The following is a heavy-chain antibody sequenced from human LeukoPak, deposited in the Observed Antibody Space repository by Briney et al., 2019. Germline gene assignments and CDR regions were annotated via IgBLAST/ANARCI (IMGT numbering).Heavy chain of an antibody. D-gene: IGHD3/OR15-3a*01. V-gene: IGHV3-23*01. CDR3: ANGLNVPDY. CDR1: GFTFSSYA. J-gene: IGHJ4*02. CDR2: ISDSGGST. Sequence: PGGSLRLSCAASGFTFSSYAMSWVRQAPGKGLEWVSSISDSGGSTYYADSVQGRFTISRDNSKNTVFLQMNSLRAEDTAIYYCANGLNVPDYWGQGNLVTVSS.